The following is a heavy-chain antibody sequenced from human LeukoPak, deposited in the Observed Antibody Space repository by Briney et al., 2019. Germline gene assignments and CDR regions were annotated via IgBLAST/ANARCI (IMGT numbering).Heavy chain of an antibody. D-gene: IGHD6-13*01. Sequence: GGSLRLSCAASGFTFSSYGIHWVRQAPGKGLEWVAFIRHDGSNKYYADSVKGRFTISRDNAKNSLYLQMNSLRAEDTAVYYCAREMGGSSWFDHTAYYMDVWGKGTTVTVSS. J-gene: IGHJ6*03. V-gene: IGHV3-30*02. CDR2: IRHDGSNK. CDR1: GFTFSSYG. CDR3: AREMGGSSWFDHTAYYMDV.